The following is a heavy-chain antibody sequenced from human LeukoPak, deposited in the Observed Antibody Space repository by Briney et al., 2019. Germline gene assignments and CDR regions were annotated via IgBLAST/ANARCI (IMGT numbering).Heavy chain of an antibody. J-gene: IGHJ4*02. D-gene: IGHD3-9*01. CDR1: GFTFYNAW. V-gene: IGHV3-15*01. CDR2: IKSKTDGGTT. CDR3: TTDTYYDILTGYSLFDY. Sequence: TGGSLRLSCAASGFTFYNAWMSWLRQAPGKGLEWVVRIKSKTDGGTTDYAAPVKGRFTISRDDSKNTLYLQMNSLKTEDTAVYYCTTDTYYDILTGYSLFDYWGQGTLVTVSS.